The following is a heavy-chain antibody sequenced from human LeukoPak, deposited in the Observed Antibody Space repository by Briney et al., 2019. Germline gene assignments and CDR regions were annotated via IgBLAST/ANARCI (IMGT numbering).Heavy chain of an antibody. V-gene: IGHV3-33*08. Sequence: PGGSLRLSCAASGFTFSDYGMHWVRQDPGKGLEWVAVIAHDASVAYYADWVKGRFTISRDNSRNTLYLQMNSLRAEDTAVYYCARALWPSGMAYWGQGTLVTVSS. CDR2: IAHDASVA. CDR1: GFTFSDYG. CDR3: ARALWPSGMAY. D-gene: IGHD2-8*01. J-gene: IGHJ4*02.